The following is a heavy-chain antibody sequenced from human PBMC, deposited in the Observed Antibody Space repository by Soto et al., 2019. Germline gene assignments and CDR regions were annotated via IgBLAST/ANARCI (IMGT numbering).Heavy chain of an antibody. Sequence: EVQLVESGGGLVQPGGSLRLSCAASGFTFSSYSMNWVRQAPGKGLEWVSYISSSSSTIYYADSVKGRFTISRDNAKNSLYLQMNSLRADDTAVYYCARDHFRSNWNWVPYDFDIWGQGTMVTVSS. D-gene: IGHD1-1*01. J-gene: IGHJ3*02. V-gene: IGHV3-48*01. CDR2: ISSSSSTI. CDR3: ARDHFRSNWNWVPYDFDI. CDR1: GFTFSSYS.